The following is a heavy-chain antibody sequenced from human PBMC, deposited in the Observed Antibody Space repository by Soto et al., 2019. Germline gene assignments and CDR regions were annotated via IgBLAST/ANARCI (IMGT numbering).Heavy chain of an antibody. V-gene: IGHV3-23*04. CDR3: AKDSSPRITIFGVVIFFDGMDV. Sequence: EVQLVESGGGLVQPGGSLRLSCAASGFTFSSYAMSWVRQAPGKGLEWVSAISGSGGSTYYADSVKGRFTISRDNSKNTLYLQMNSLRAEDTAVYYCAKDSSPRITIFGVVIFFDGMDVWGQGTTVTVSS. D-gene: IGHD3-3*01. J-gene: IGHJ6*02. CDR2: ISGSGGST. CDR1: GFTFSSYA.